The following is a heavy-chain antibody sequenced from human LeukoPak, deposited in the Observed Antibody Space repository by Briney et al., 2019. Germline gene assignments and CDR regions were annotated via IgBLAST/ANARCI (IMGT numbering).Heavy chain of an antibody. CDR2: IIPIFGTA. CDR1: GGTFSSYA. Sequence: GASVKVSCKASGGTFSSYAISWVRQAPGQGLEWMEGIIPIFGTANYAQKFQGRVTITTDESTSTAYMELSSLRSEDTAVYYCAGTEGYCSGGSCYSDAFDIWGQGTMVTVSS. D-gene: IGHD2-15*01. CDR3: AGTEGYCSGGSCYSDAFDI. J-gene: IGHJ3*02. V-gene: IGHV1-69*05.